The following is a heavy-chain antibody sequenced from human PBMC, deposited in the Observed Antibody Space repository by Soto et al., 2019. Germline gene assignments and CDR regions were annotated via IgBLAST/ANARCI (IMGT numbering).Heavy chain of an antibody. CDR2: ISWNSGSI. CDR1: GFTFDDYS. D-gene: IGHD2-15*01. J-gene: IGHJ3*02. V-gene: IGHV3-9*01. CDR3: AKDIQGYCSGGSCWFDFAI. Sequence: LRLSCAASGFTFDDYSMHWVRQAPGKGLEWVSGISWNSGSIGYADSVKGRFTISRDNAKNSPYLQMNSLRAEDTALYYCAKDIQGYCSGGSCWFDFAIWGQGTMVTVSS.